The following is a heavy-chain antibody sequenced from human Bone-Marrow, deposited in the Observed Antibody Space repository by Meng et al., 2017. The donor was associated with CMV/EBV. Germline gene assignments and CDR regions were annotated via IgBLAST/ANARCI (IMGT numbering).Heavy chain of an antibody. CDR2: ISYDGSNK. Sequence: SCAASGFTFSDYYMSWIRQAQGKGLEWVAVISYDGSNKYYADSVKGRFTISRDNSKNTLYLQMNSLRAEDTAVYYCTRGGVVADYWGQGTLVTVSS. V-gene: IGHV3-30-3*01. CDR1: GFTFSDYY. J-gene: IGHJ4*02. D-gene: IGHD2-15*01. CDR3: TRGGVVADY.